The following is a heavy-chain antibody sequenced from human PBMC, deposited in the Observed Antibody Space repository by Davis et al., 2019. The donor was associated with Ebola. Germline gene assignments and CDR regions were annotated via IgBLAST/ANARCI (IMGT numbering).Heavy chain of an antibody. J-gene: IGHJ6*03. CDR2: ISCSGGST. D-gene: IGHD3-3*01. CDR1: GFTFSSYA. V-gene: IGHV3-23*01. Sequence: PGGSLRLSCAASGFTFSSYAMSWVRQAPGKGLEWVSAISCSGGSTYYADSVKGRFTISRDNSKNTLYLQMNSLRAEDTAVYYCAKQGRMGMSGYYNYYYMDVWGKGTTVTGSS. CDR3: AKQGRMGMSGYYNYYYMDV.